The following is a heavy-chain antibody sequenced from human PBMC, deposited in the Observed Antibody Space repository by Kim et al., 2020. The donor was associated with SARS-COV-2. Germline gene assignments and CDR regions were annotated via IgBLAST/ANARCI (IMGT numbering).Heavy chain of an antibody. CDR3: ARGPGYFYYAVDV. Sequence: AHSLKSRYHHSRDNAKNTVYRRMDSLRAEDTAIYYCARGPGYFYYAVDVWGQGTTVTVSS. V-gene: IGHV3-53*01. J-gene: IGHJ6*02.